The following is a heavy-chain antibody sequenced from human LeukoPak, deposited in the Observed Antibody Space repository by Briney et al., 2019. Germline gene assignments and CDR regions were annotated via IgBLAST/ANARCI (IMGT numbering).Heavy chain of an antibody. D-gene: IGHD3-9*01. J-gene: IGHJ3*02. V-gene: IGHV3-9*01. CDR3: AKDSSYDIYGAFDI. Sequence: GGSLRLSCAASGFTFDDYAMHWVRQAPGKGLEWVSGISWNSGSIGYADSVKGRFTISRDNAKNSLHLQMNSLRAEDTALYYCAKDSSYDIYGAFDIWGQGTMVTVSS. CDR1: GFTFDDYA. CDR2: ISWNSGSI.